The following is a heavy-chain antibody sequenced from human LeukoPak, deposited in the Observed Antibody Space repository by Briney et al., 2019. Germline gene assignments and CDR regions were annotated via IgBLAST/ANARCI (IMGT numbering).Heavy chain of an antibody. CDR1: GGSISSSSYY. J-gene: IGHJ4*02. D-gene: IGHD3-9*01. V-gene: IGHV4-39*01. Sequence: PSETLSLTCTVSGGSISSSSYYWGWIRQPPGKGLEWIGSIYYSGSTYYNPSLKSRVTISVDTSKNQFSLKLSSVTAADTAVYYCARIPLYYDILTGYYSLRSHTIDYWGQGTLVTVSS. CDR2: IYYSGST. CDR3: ARIPLYYDILTGYYSLRSHTIDY.